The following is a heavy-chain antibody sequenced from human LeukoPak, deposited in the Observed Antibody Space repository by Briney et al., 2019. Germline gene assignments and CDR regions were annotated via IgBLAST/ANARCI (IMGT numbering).Heavy chain of an antibody. D-gene: IGHD5-12*01. CDR2: ISYDGSNK. CDR3: ARDIGGYVVIHAFDI. J-gene: IGHJ3*02. Sequence: GGSLRLSCAASGFTFSSYAMHWVRQAPGKGLEWVAVISYDGSNKYYADSVKGRFTISRDNSKNTLYPQMNSLRAEDTAVYYCARDIGGYVVIHAFDIWGQGTMVTVSS. CDR1: GFTFSSYA. V-gene: IGHV3-30*01.